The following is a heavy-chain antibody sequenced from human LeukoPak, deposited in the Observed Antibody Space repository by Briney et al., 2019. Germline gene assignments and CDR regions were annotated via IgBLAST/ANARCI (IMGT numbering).Heavy chain of an antibody. CDR1: GFTFSSYA. CDR2: ISGSGGST. V-gene: IGHV3-23*01. J-gene: IGHJ6*04. CDR3: LLFYYYYGMDV. D-gene: IGHD2-21*02. Sequence: HPGGSLRLSCAAAGFTFSSYAMSWVRQAPGKGLEWVSAISGSGGSTYYADSVKGRFTISRDNSKNTLYLQMNSLRAEDTAVYYCLLFYYYYGMDVWGKGTTVTVSS.